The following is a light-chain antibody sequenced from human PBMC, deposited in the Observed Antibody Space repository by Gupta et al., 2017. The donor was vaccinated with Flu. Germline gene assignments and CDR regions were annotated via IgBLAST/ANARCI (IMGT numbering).Light chain of an antibody. CDR2: EVGNRHSGVS. CDR3: SSYTSSSTYV. CDR1: SSDVGGYNY. J-gene: IGLJ1*01. V-gene: IGLV2-14*01. Sequence: QSALTQPASVSGSPGQSITISCTGTSSDVGGYNYVSWYQHHPGKAPKLILFEVGNRHSGVSNRPAGVSDRFSASKAGNTASLTISGLQAEDEADYYCSSYTSSSTYVFGTGTKVTVL.